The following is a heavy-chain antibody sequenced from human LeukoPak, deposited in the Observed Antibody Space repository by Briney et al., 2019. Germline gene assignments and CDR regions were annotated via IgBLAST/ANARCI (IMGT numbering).Heavy chain of an antibody. J-gene: IGHJ4*02. V-gene: IGHV4-30-4*01. CDR3: ARAYCSGGSCYSGGWSNFDY. Sequence: PSQTLSLTCTVSGGSISSGDYYWSWIRQPPGKGLEWIGYIYYGGSTYYNPSLKSRVTISVDTSKNQFSLKLSSVTAADTAVYYCARAYCSGGSCYSGGWSNFDYWGQGTLVTVSS. CDR1: GGSISSGDYY. D-gene: IGHD2-15*01. CDR2: IYYGGST.